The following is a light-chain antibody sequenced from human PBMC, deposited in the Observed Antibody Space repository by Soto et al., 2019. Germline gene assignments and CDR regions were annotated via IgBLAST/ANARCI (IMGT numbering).Light chain of an antibody. CDR1: SSDVGGYNY. CDR2: EVS. Sequence: QSALAQPASVSGSPGQSITISCTGTSSDVGGYNYVSWYQQHPGKAPKLMIYEVSNRPSGVSNRFSGSKSGNTASLTISGLQAEDEADYYCSSYTSSSTYVLGNGTKVT. CDR3: SSYTSSSTYV. V-gene: IGLV2-14*01. J-gene: IGLJ1*01.